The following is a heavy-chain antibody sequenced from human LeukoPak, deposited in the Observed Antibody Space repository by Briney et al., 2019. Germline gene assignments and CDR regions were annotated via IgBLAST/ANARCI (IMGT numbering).Heavy chain of an antibody. Sequence: SETLSLTCTVSGGSMSSYYWSWIRQSLPPGQGLEWIAYIHSSGYTNYNPSLKSRVTISIDTSRNQFSLKVSSVTAADTAVYYCAKRQGPNGGSYDWFDPWGQGTLVTVAS. J-gene: IGHJ5*02. V-gene: IGHV4-4*09. CDR1: GGSMSSYY. CDR3: AKRQGPNGGSYDWFDP. CDR2: IHSSGYT. D-gene: IGHD1-26*01.